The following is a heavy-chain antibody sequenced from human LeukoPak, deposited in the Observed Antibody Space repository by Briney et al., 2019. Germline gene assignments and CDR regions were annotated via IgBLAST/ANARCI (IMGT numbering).Heavy chain of an antibody. Sequence: SQTLSLTCTVSGGSISSGGYSWSWIRQPAGKGLEWIGRIYTSGSTNYNPSLKSRVTMSVDTSKNQFSLKLSSVTAADTAVYYCARDGGRHGDYLYYFDYWGQGTLVTVSS. V-gene: IGHV4-61*02. J-gene: IGHJ4*02. D-gene: IGHD4-17*01. CDR3: ARDGGRHGDYLYYFDY. CDR1: GGSISSGGYS. CDR2: IYTSGST.